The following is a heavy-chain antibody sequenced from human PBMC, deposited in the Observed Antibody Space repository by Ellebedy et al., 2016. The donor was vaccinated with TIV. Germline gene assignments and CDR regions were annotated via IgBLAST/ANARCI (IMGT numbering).Heavy chain of an antibody. CDR3: PRSYGVSYFDL. J-gene: IGHJ4*02. V-gene: IGHV5-51*01. CDR1: GYSFSTYW. CDR2: IYAGYSGNSAG. D-gene: IGHD2-21*01. Sequence: GESLKISCESSGYSFSTYWVAWVRQMPGKGQEWLGTIYAGYSGNSAGKYSPSFQCQVTFSADRSASTAFLKLRNLRASDTAIYDCPRSYGVSYFDLWGQGTLFTVSS.